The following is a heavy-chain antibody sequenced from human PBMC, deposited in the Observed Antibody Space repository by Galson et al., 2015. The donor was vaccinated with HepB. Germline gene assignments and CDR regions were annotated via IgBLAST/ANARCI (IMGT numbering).Heavy chain of an antibody. D-gene: IGHD3-10*01. CDR2: ISGSGGST. CDR1: GLTFSSYA. Sequence: SLRLSCAASGLTFSSYAMSWVRQAPGKGLEWVSAISGSGGSTYYADSVKGRFTFSRDNSKNTLYLQMNSLRVEDTAVYYCAKATDYYGKFRDAFDIWGQGTMVTVSS. V-gene: IGHV3-23*01. CDR3: AKATDYYGKFRDAFDI. J-gene: IGHJ3*02.